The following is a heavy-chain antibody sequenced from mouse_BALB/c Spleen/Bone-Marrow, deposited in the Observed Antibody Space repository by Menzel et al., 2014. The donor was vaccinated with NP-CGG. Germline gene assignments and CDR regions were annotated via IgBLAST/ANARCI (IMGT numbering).Heavy chain of an antibody. V-gene: IGHV1-7*01. J-gene: IGHJ4*01. Sequence: VQLQQSGAELAKPGASVKMSCKASGYTFTSYWMHWVKRRPGQGLEWIGYINPSTGYTEYNQKFKDKATLTADKSSSTAYMQLSSLTSEDSAVYYCARPENYDAMDYWGQGTSVTVSS. CDR2: INPSTGYT. CDR3: ARPENYDAMDY. CDR1: GYTFTSYW.